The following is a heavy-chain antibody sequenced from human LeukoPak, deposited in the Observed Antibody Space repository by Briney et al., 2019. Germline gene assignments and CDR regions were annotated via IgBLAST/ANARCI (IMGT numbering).Heavy chain of an antibody. J-gene: IGHJ4*02. D-gene: IGHD3-22*01. V-gene: IGHV3-21*01. CDR3: ARHVVAVGFDY. CDR2: ITSSSSYI. CDR1: GFTFSTYT. Sequence: GRSLRLSCAASGFTFSTYTMNWVRQAPGKGLEWVSSITSSSSYIYYADSVKGRFTTPRDNAKNSLYLQMNRLRVEDTAVYYCARHVVAVGFDYWGQGTLVTVSS.